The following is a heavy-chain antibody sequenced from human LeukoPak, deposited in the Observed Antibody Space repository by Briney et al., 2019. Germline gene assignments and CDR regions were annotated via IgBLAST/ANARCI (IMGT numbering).Heavy chain of an antibody. CDR3: ARDPYYGSGFDY. D-gene: IGHD3-10*01. J-gene: IGHJ4*02. V-gene: IGHV3-66*01. Sequence: GGSLRLSCAASGFTVSSNYMSWVRQAPGKGLEWVSVIYSGGSTYYADSVKGRFTISRDNSKNTLYLQMNSLRAEDTAVYYCARDPYYGSGFDYWGQGTLVTVSS. CDR1: GFTVSSNY. CDR2: IYSGGST.